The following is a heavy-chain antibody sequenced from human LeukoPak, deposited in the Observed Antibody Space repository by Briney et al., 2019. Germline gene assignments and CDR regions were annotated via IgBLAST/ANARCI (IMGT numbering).Heavy chain of an antibody. CDR3: TTERFTYYYYYMDV. J-gene: IGHJ6*03. Sequence: GGSLRLSCAASGFTFSNAWMSWVRQAPGKGLEWVGRIKSKTDGGTTDYAAPVKGRFTISRDDSKNTLYLQMNSLKTEDTAVYYCTTERFTYYYYYMDVWGKGTTVTVSS. V-gene: IGHV3-15*01. D-gene: IGHD3-3*01. CDR1: GFTFSNAW. CDR2: IKSKTDGGTT.